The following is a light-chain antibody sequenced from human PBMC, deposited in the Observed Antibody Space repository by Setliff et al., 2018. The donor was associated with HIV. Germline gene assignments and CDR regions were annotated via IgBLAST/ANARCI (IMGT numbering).Light chain of an antibody. Sequence: QSVLAQPPSVSGSPGQSVTISCTGTSSDVGSSNRVSWNQQPPGTAPRLMIYEVSSRPSGVPDRFSGSKSGNTASLTISGLQAEDEADYYRSSGTSTSTPYVFGTGTKVTVL. CDR1: SSDVGSSNR. V-gene: IGLV2-18*02. CDR2: EVS. J-gene: IGLJ1*01. CDR3: SSGTSTSTPYV.